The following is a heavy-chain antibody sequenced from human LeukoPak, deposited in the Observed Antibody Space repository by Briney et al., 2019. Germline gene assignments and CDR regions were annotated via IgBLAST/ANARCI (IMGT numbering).Heavy chain of an antibody. V-gene: IGHV3-23*01. D-gene: IGHD2-2*01. CDR1: GFTFSSYA. J-gene: IGHJ1*01. CDR2: ISGSGGST. CDR3: AKDLEYQPQYFQH. Sequence: GGSLRFSCAASGFTFSSYAMSWVRQAPGNGLEWVSAISGSGGSTYYADSVKGRFTISRDNSKNTLYLQMNSLRAEDTAVHYCAKDLEYQPQYFQHWGQGTLVTVSS.